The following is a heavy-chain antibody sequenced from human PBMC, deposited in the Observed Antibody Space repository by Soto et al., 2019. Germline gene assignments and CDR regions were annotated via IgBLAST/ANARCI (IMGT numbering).Heavy chain of an antibody. V-gene: IGHV3-23*01. CDR2: ISGSGGTI. J-gene: IGHJ6*02. Sequence: PVGSLRLSCAAAGFTFSNHAMSWVRQAPGKGLEWVSTISGSGGTIYYADSVKGRFTISRDNSKNALWLQMNSLRAEDTAPYYCAKGSGNIRPYGMDVWGQGTTVTVSS. CDR3: AKGSGNIRPYGMDV. CDR1: GFTFSNHA.